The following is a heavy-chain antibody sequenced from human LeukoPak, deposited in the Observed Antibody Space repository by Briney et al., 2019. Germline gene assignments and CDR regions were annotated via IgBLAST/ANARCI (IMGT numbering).Heavy chain of an antibody. CDR1: GGSISSYY. CDR2: IYYSGST. CDR3: VAGGKSPLNCDL. Sequence: PSETLSLTCTVSGGSISSYYWSWIRQPPGKGLEWIGYIYYSGSTNYNPSLTSRVTISVDTSKNQFSLNLSSVPAAATAVYYCVAGGKSPLNCDLWGRGPLVTVSS. J-gene: IGHJ2*01. V-gene: IGHV4-59*01. D-gene: IGHD4-23*01.